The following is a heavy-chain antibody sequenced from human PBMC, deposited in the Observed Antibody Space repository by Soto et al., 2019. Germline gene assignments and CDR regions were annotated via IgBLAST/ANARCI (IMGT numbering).Heavy chain of an antibody. CDR1: GFTFSSYA. J-gene: IGHJ4*02. D-gene: IGHD3-3*01. CDR2: ISGSGGST. Sequence: GSLRLSCAASGFTFSSYAMSWVRQAPGKGLEWVSAISGSGGSTYYADSVKGRFTISRDNSKNTLYLQMNSLRAEDTAVYYCAKSPPEYYDFWSGYYRGYYFDYWGQGTLVTVSS. V-gene: IGHV3-23*01. CDR3: AKSPPEYYDFWSGYYRGYYFDY.